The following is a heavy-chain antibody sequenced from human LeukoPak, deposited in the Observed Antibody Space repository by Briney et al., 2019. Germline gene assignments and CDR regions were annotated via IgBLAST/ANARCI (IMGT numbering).Heavy chain of an antibody. D-gene: IGHD2-15*01. CDR3: ARDSAWGGDIVVVVAAAFDY. V-gene: IGHV3-30*04. CDR2: ISYDGSNK. Sequence: GGSLRLSCAASGFTCSSYAMHWVRQAPGKGLEWVAVISYDGSNKYYADSVKGRFTISRDNSKNTLYLQMNSLRAEDTAVYYCARDSAWGGDIVVVVAAAFDYWGQGTLVTVSS. CDR1: GFTCSSYA. J-gene: IGHJ4*02.